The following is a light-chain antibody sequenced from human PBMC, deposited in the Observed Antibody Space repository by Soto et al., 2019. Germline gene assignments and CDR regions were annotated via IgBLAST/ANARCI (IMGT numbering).Light chain of an antibody. CDR2: GAS. Sequence: EIVMTQSPATLSVSPVETATLSCMASQSVNRKVAWYQQKPGQAPRLLIYGASTGATDIPDRFSGSGSGTEFTLTISSLQSEDFAVYYCQQYDKWPRWTFGQGTKVDIK. CDR3: QQYDKWPRWT. J-gene: IGKJ1*01. V-gene: IGKV3-15*01. CDR1: QSVNRK.